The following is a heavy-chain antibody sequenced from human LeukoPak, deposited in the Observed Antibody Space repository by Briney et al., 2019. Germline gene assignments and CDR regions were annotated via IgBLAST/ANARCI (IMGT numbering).Heavy chain of an antibody. CDR1: GFTFSNFW. V-gene: IGHV3-7*01. Sequence: RGSLRLSCAASGFTFSNFWISWVRQAPGKGLEWVANIKQDGSEKNYVDSVKGRFTISRDNAANSLHLQMSSLRVEDTALYYCAREGQDLDYWGQGTLVAVST. CDR2: IKQDGSEK. J-gene: IGHJ4*02. CDR3: AREGQDLDY. D-gene: IGHD2-15*01.